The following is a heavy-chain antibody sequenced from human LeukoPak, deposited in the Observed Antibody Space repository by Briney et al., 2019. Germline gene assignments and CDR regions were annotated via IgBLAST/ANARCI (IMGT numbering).Heavy chain of an antibody. CDR3: ARGYCGGDCYSGSKYYFDY. D-gene: IGHD2-21*02. Sequence: SETLSLTCTVSGGPISSYYWSWIRQPAGKGLEWIGRPHSSGSTNYNPSLQSRVTMSVDTSTSQFSLNLTSVTAADTAVYYCARGYCGGDCYSGSKYYFDYWGQGTLVTVSS. CDR2: PHSSGST. J-gene: IGHJ4*02. CDR1: GGPISSYY. V-gene: IGHV4-4*07.